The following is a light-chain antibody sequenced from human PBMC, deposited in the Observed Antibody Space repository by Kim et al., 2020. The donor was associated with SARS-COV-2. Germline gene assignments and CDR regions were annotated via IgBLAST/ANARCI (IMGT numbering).Light chain of an antibody. Sequence: ASVGDRVTITGRASQGIATSLAWYQQKPGTAPKLLIHTASTLQSGVPSRFSGSGSGTDFTLTISSLQPEDVATYYCQKYDSAPWTFGQGTKVDIK. CDR3: QKYDSAPWT. V-gene: IGKV1-27*01. CDR1: QGIATS. CDR2: TAS. J-gene: IGKJ1*01.